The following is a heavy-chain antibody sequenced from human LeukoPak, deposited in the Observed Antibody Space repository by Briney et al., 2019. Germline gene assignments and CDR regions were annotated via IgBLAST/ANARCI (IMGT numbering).Heavy chain of an antibody. CDR1: GFTFSSYG. D-gene: IGHD3-3*01. Sequence: GGSLRLSCAAPGFTFSSYGMHWVRQAPGKGLEWVAVTSNDGSNKYYAESVKGRLTISRDNSKNTLYLQMNSLRTEDTAVYYCAKDCYDFWTGLYYYYGMDVWGQGTTVTVSS. CDR2: TSNDGSNK. CDR3: AKDCYDFWTGLYYYYGMDV. J-gene: IGHJ6*02. V-gene: IGHV3-30*18.